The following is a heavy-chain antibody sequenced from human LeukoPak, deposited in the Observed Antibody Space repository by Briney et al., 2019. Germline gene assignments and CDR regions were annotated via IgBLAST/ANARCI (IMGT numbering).Heavy chain of an antibody. Sequence: PGGSLRLSCAASGFTFSSYWMSWVRQAPGKGLEWVANIKQDGSEKYYVDSVKGRFTISRDNAKNSLYLQMNSLRAEDTAVYYCARRVVAATLFNFDYWGQGTLVTVSS. D-gene: IGHD2-15*01. J-gene: IGHJ4*02. CDR1: GFTFSSYW. V-gene: IGHV3-7*01. CDR2: IKQDGSEK. CDR3: ARRVVAATLFNFDY.